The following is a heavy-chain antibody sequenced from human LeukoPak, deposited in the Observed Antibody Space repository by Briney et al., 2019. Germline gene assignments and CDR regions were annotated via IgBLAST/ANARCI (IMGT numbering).Heavy chain of an antibody. Sequence: PSETLSLTCAVYGGSFSGYYWSWIRQPPGKGLEWIGEINHSGSTNYNPSLKSRVTMSVDTSKNQFSLKLSSVTAADTAVYYCARGATRYYYGSGNVKGGYWGQGTLVTVSS. CDR2: INHSGST. D-gene: IGHD3-10*01. V-gene: IGHV4-34*01. J-gene: IGHJ4*02. CDR1: GGSFSGYY. CDR3: ARGATRYYYGSGNVKGGY.